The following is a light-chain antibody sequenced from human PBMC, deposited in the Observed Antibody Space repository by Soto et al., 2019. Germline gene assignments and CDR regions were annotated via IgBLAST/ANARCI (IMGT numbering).Light chain of an antibody. Sequence: TQSPDSLAVSLGARATINCRSSQGVLHNSNSHHFLSWYQQRPSQSPKLLIYWTSLRESGVPERFIVSGAGAEVTLAICSLQGEDVAVYYCQQSFGNFTWTFGQGTKVDIK. V-gene: IGKV4-1*01. J-gene: IGKJ1*01. CDR2: WTS. CDR3: QQSFGNFTWT. CDR1: QGVLHNSNSHHF.